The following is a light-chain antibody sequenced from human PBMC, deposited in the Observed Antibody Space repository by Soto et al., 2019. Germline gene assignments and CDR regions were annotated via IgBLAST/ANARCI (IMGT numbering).Light chain of an antibody. Sequence: QSVLTQPPSVSGAPGQRVTISCTGSSSNIGAGHAVHWYQQLPGTAPKLLIHSNNNRPSGVPDRFSGSKSGNTATLTISRVEAGDEADYYCQVWDSSTDQNVVFGGGTKLTVL. CDR3: QVWDSSTDQNVV. CDR1: SSNIGAGHA. J-gene: IGLJ2*01. CDR2: SNN. V-gene: IGLV1-40*01.